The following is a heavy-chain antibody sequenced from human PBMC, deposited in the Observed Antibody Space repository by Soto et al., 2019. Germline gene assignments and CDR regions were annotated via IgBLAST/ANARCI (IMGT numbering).Heavy chain of an antibody. Sequence: QVQLVQSGAEVKKPGASVKVSCKASGYNFKSFDINWVRQASGQGLDWMGWLKPSSGEAGYAEKFQSRLTMTRDTATNTVSMELRRLTSEDTAVYYCVRDNWSSYFDYFGMDVWGHGTTVIVS. D-gene: IGHD6-6*01. CDR1: GYNFKSFD. J-gene: IGHJ6*02. CDR2: LKPSSGEA. V-gene: IGHV1-8*02. CDR3: VRDNWSSYFDYFGMDV.